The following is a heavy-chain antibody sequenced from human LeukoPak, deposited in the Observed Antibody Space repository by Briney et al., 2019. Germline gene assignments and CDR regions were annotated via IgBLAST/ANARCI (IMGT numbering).Heavy chain of an antibody. J-gene: IGHJ4*02. D-gene: IGHD5-24*01. CDR1: GFTFDDYT. Sequence: GGSLRLSCAASGFTFDDYTMHWVRQAPGKGLEWVSLISWDGGSTYYADSVKGRFTISRDNSKNSLYLQMNSLRTEDTALYYCAKDHNGLQFFDYWGQGTLVTVSS. CDR2: ISWDGGST. CDR3: AKDHNGLQFFDY. V-gene: IGHV3-43*01.